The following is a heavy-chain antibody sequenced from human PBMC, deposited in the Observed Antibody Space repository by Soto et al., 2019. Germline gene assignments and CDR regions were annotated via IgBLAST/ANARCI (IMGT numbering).Heavy chain of an antibody. CDR2: IYYSGST. V-gene: IGHV4-39*01. J-gene: IGHJ4*02. CDR1: GGSISSSSYY. CDR3: ADALTYYDHKYYFDY. Sequence: QLQLQESGPGLVKPSETLSLTCTVSGGSISSSSYYWGWIRQPPGKGLEWIGSIYYSGSTYYNPSLKSRVTISVDTSKNQFSLKLSSVTAADTAVYYCADALTYYDHKYYFDYWGQGTLVTVSS. D-gene: IGHD3-3*01.